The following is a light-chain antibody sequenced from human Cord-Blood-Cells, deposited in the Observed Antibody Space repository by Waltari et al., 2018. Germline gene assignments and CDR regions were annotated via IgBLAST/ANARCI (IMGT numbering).Light chain of an antibody. Sequence: QSALTQPASVSGSPGQSITISCTGTSSDVGGYNYVSWYQQPPGKAPKLMIYDVSKRPSGVSNRFSGSKSGNTASLTISGLQAEDEADYYCSSYTSSNTWVFGGGTKLTVL. CDR3: SSYTSSNTWV. J-gene: IGLJ3*02. V-gene: IGLV2-14*01. CDR2: DVS. CDR1: SSDVGGYNY.